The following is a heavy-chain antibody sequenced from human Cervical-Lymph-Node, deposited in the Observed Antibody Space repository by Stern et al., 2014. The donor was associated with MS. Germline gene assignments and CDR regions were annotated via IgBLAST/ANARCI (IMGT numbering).Heavy chain of an antibody. CDR2: MYYRGSC. CDR1: GGSISSGYYY. Sequence: QVQLQESGPGLVKPSQTLSLTCNVSGGSISSGYYYWSWLRQHPGKGPELIGYMYYRGSCNYNPSLTSRVNITLGASKTQFPLQLSSVTAADAAVYDCARVGGGGYQIYWGQGTLVTVSS. J-gene: IGHJ4*02. D-gene: IGHD5-12*01. CDR3: ARVGGGGYQIY. V-gene: IGHV4-31*03.